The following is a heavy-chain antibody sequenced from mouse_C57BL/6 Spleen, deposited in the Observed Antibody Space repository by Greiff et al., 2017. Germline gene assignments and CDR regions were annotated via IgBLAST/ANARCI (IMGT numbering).Heavy chain of an antibody. J-gene: IGHJ2*01. V-gene: IGHV3-6*01. D-gene: IGHD2-5*01. CDR1: GYSITSGYY. CDR3: ARGGNYSNFYYFDY. Sequence: EVKLEESGPGLVKPSQSLSLTCSVTGYSITSGYYWNWIRQFPGNKLEWMGYISYDGSNNYNPSLKNRISITRDTSKNQFFLKLNSVTTEDTATYYCARGGNYSNFYYFDYWGQGTTLTVSS. CDR2: ISYDGSN.